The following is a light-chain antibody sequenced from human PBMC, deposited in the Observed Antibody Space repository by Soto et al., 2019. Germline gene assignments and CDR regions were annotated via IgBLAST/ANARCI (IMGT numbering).Light chain of an antibody. CDR3: QQSYSSPPT. CDR1: QGISRS. CDR2: AAS. V-gene: IGKV1-12*01. J-gene: IGKJ1*01. Sequence: DIQMTQSPSSVSASVGDRVTITCQASQGISRSLAWYQQKPGKAPKLLIFAASSLQSGVPSRFRGSRSGPDFTLTISSLQPEDFATYYCQQSYSSPPTFGQGTKVEIK.